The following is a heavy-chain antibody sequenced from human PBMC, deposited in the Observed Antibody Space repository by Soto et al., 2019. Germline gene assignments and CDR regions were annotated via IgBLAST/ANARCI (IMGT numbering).Heavy chain of an antibody. J-gene: IGHJ4*02. CDR3: ARNPLRADAY. CDR2: INPNSGGT. D-gene: IGHD6-19*01. V-gene: IGHV1-2*02. Sequence: ASVKVSCKASGYTFTGYYMHWVRQAPGQGLEWMGWINPNSGGTNYALKFQDRLTITADKSTSTAYMELSSLRSEDTAIYYCARNPLRADAYWGQGTLVTVSS. CDR1: GYTFTGYY.